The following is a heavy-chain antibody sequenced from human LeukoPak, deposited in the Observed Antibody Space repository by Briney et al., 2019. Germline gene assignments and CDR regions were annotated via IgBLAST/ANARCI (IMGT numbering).Heavy chain of an antibody. CDR1: GGSFSGYY. Sequence: SETLSLTCAVYGGSFSGYYWSWIRQPPGKGLEWIGEINHSGSTNYNPSLKSRVTISVDTSKNQFSLKLSSVTAADTAVYYCALYGSGYLDAFDIWGQGTMVTVSS. J-gene: IGHJ3*02. CDR2: INHSGST. D-gene: IGHD3-10*01. V-gene: IGHV4-34*01. CDR3: ALYGSGYLDAFDI.